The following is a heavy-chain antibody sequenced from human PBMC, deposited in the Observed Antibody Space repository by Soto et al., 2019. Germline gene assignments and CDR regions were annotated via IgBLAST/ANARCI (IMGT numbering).Heavy chain of an antibody. V-gene: IGHV4-31*03. D-gene: IGHD4-17*01. CDR2: VYYSGST. J-gene: IGHJ4*02. Sequence: QVQLQESGPGLVKPSQTLSLTCTVSGGSIRSGGYYWSWIRQPPGKGLEWIGYVYYSGSTYFNPSHKSRVTISVDTSKNQFSLKLSSVTAADTAVYYCARGVGNDYSDYYFDYWGQGTLVTVSS. CDR1: GGSIRSGGYY. CDR3: ARGVGNDYSDYYFDY.